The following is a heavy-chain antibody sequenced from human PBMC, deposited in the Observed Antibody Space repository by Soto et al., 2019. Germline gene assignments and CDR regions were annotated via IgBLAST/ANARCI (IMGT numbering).Heavy chain of an antibody. J-gene: IGHJ3*02. V-gene: IGHV3-33*01. CDR3: ARDSMVMATIFGADAFDM. CDR2: IWYDGSNK. Sequence: GGSLRLSCAASGLTFSSYGMHWVRQAPGKGLEWVAFIWYDGSNKYYADSVKGRFTISRDNSKNTLNLQMNSLRAEDTAVYYCARDSMVMATIFGADAFDMWGQGTMVTVSS. CDR1: GLTFSSYG. D-gene: IGHD2-21*01.